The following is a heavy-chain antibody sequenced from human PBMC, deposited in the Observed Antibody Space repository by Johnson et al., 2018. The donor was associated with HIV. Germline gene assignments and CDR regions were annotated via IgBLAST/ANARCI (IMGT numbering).Heavy chain of an antibody. D-gene: IGHD3-9*01. CDR1: GFSVSNNY. J-gene: IGHJ3*02. Sequence: VRLVASGGGLLQPGGSLKLSCGAPGFSVSNNYMNWVRQAPGTGLEWVSVIYSGGSKYYADSVRGRFTISRDNSRNTLYLQMSGLRVEDTAVYYCMTDILTGYYNPDGFDIWGQGTMVTVS. CDR2: IYSGGSK. V-gene: IGHV3-66*01. CDR3: MTDILTGYYNPDGFDI.